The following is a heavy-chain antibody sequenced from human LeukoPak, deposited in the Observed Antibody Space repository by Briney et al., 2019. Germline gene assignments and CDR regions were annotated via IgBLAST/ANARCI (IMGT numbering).Heavy chain of an antibody. CDR2: VFHTGST. D-gene: IGHD6-19*01. J-gene: IGHJ4*02. Sequence: PSETLSLTCTVSGGSISSDDWWTWVRQPPGEGLEWIGEVFHTGSTNYNPSLKSRVTISVDKSKNQFSLRLKSVTAADTAVYYCARELKVGSGWGGGYWGQGILVTVSS. CDR1: GGSISSDDW. CDR3: ARELKVGSGWGGGY. V-gene: IGHV4-4*02.